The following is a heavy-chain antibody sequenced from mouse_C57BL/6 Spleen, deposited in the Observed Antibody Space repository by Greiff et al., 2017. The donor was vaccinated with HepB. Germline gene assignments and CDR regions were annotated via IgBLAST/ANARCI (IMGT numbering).Heavy chain of an antibody. CDR2: INPSNGGT. V-gene: IGHV1-53*01. D-gene: IGHD4-1*01. Sequence: QVQLKQPGTELVKPGASVKLSCKASGYTFTSYWMHWVKQRPGQGLEWIGNINPSNGGTNYNEKFKSKATLTVDKSSSTAYMQLSSLTSEDSAVYYCARSGRGYYAMDYWGQGTSVTVSS. CDR3: ARSGRGYYAMDY. CDR1: GYTFTSYW. J-gene: IGHJ4*01.